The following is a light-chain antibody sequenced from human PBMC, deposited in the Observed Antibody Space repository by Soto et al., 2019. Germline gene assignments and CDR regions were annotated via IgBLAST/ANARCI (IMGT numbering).Light chain of an antibody. CDR3: QQYGSSLYT. CDR2: GAS. Sequence: EMVLTQSPGTLSLSPGERATLSCRASQSVSSSYLAWYQQQPGQAPRLLIYGASSRATGIPDRFSGSGSGKDITLTISRLEPEDFAVYYCQQYGSSLYTFGQGTKLEI. CDR1: QSVSSSY. V-gene: IGKV3-20*01. J-gene: IGKJ2*01.